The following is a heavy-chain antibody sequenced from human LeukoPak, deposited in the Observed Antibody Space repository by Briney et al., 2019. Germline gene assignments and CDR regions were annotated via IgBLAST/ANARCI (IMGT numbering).Heavy chain of an antibody. CDR1: GGSFSGYY. CDR3: ARGLDCSSTSCPIYYFDY. J-gene: IGHJ4*02. V-gene: IGHV4-34*01. CDR2: INHSGST. Sequence: SETLSLTCAVYGGSFSGYYWSWIRQPPGKGLEWIGEINHSGSTNYNPSLKSRVTISVDTSKNQFSLKLSSVTAVDTAVYYCARGLDCSSTSCPIYYFDYWGRGTLVTVSS. D-gene: IGHD2-2*01.